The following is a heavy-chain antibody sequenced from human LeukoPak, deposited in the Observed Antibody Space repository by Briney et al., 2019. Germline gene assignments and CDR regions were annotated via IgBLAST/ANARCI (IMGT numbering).Heavy chain of an antibody. D-gene: IGHD3-22*01. CDR1: GFTFSRSA. V-gene: IGHV3-23*01. CDR2: IIYSGGAT. CDR3: AKDGLYYDGSEHVYYFDS. Sequence: WGSLRLSCAASGFTFSRSAMTWVRQGPGTGLEFVASIIYSGGATYYADSVKGRFTISRDNSKNTLYLQMNSLRAEDTALYYCAKDGLYYDGSEHVYYFDSWGQGTLVTVSS. J-gene: IGHJ4*02.